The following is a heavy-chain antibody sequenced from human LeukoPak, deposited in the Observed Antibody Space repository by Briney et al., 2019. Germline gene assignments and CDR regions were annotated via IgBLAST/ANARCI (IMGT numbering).Heavy chain of an antibody. J-gene: IGHJ4*02. CDR2: IYYSGST. D-gene: IGHD3-9*01. Sequence: PSETLSLTCTVSGGSISSYYWSWIRQPPGKGLEWIGYIYYSGSTNHNPSLKSRVTISVDTSKNQFSLKLRSVTAADTAVYYCARVTGYMIEDYFDYWGQGILVTVSS. V-gene: IGHV4-59*01. CDR1: GGSISSYY. CDR3: ARVTGYMIEDYFDY.